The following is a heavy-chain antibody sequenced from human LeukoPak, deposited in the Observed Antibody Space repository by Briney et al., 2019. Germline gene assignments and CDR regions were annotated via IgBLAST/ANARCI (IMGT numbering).Heavy chain of an antibody. D-gene: IGHD3-10*01. CDR1: GGTFSSYA. Sequence: SVKVSCQASGGTFSSYAISWVRQAPGQGLEWMGGIIPIFGTANYAQKFQGRVTITADESTSTAYMELSSLRSEDTAVYYCARDEATHYYRSGSYYGNWFDPWGQGTLVTVSS. CDR2: IIPIFGTA. CDR3: ARDEATHYYRSGSYYGNWFDP. V-gene: IGHV1-69*01. J-gene: IGHJ5*02.